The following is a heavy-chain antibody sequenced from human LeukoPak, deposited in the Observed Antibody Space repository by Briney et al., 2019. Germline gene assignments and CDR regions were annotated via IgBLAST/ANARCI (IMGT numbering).Heavy chain of an antibody. CDR1: GGSISSGGYY. V-gene: IGHV4-30-2*01. CDR3: ARDAYPYDILTGYYGGYFDY. D-gene: IGHD3-9*01. CDR2: IYHSGST. Sequence: SETLSLTCTVSGGSISSGGYYWSWIRQPPGKGLEWIGYIYHSGSTYYNPSLKSRVAISVDRSKNQFSLKLSSVTAADTAVYYCARDAYPYDILTGYYGGYFDYWGQGTLVTVSS. J-gene: IGHJ4*02.